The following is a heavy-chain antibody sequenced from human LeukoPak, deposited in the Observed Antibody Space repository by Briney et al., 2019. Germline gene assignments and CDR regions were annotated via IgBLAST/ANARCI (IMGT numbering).Heavy chain of an antibody. CDR1: GGSLSNYY. CDR2: IYYSGST. Sequence: KPSETLSLTCAVYGGSLSNYYWSWIRQPPGKGLEWIGYIYYSGSTNYNPSLKSRVTISVDTSKNQFSLKLSSVTAADTAVYYCARESVRASSGYYDLHYFDYWGQGTLVTVSS. CDR3: ARESVRASSGYYDLHYFDY. J-gene: IGHJ4*02. D-gene: IGHD3-22*01. V-gene: IGHV4-59*01.